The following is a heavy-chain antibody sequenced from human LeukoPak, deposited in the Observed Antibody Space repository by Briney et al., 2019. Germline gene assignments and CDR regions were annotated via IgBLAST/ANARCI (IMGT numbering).Heavy chain of an antibody. V-gene: IGHV1-69*13. CDR1: GGTFSSYA. D-gene: IGHD2-2*01. Sequence: PVKVSCKASGGTFSSYAISWVRQAPGQGLEWMGGIIPIFGTANYAQKFQGRVTITADESTSTAYMELSSLRSEDTAVYYCARTYCSSTSCYFDYWGQGTLVTVSS. J-gene: IGHJ4*02. CDR2: IIPIFGTA. CDR3: ARTYCSSTSCYFDY.